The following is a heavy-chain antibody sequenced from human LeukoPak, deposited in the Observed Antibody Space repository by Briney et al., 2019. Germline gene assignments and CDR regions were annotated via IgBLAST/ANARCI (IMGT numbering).Heavy chain of an antibody. CDR2: IYSTGST. V-gene: IGHV4-59*01. CDR1: GGHISNYY. D-gene: IGHD2-2*01. Sequence: PSETLSLTCSVPGGHISNYYWSWVPQPPATGLEMIGHIYSTGSTDYNPSLKSRVNISVHTSKNQFSLRRSSVTAADTAIYYCARFSSKGLSPGYYYYMDVWGKGTTVTVSS. J-gene: IGHJ6*03. CDR3: ARFSSKGLSPGYYYYMDV.